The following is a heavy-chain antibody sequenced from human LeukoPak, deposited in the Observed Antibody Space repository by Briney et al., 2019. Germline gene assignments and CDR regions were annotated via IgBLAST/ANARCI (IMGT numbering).Heavy chain of an antibody. Sequence: ASVKVSCKASGYTFTSYYMHWVRQAPGQGLEWMGWINPNSGGTNYAQKFQGRVTMTRDTSISTAYMELSRLRSDDTAVYYCARKGTVVTPSYYYYYMDVWGKGTTVTVSS. CDR1: GYTFTSYY. CDR2: INPNSGGT. V-gene: IGHV1-2*02. CDR3: ARKGTVVTPSYYYYYMDV. J-gene: IGHJ6*03. D-gene: IGHD4-23*01.